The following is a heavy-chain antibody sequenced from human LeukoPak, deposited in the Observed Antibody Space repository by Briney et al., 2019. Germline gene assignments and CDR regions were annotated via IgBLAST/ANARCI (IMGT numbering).Heavy chain of an antibody. V-gene: IGHV4-30-2*01. Sequence: SQTLSPTCAVSGGSISSGGYSWSWIRQPPGKGLEWIGYIYHSGSTYYNPSLRSRVTISVDRSKNQFSLKLSSVTAADTAVYYCARERDRGAFDPWGQGTLVTVSS. CDR3: ARERDRGAFDP. CDR2: IYHSGST. J-gene: IGHJ5*02. D-gene: IGHD5-24*01. CDR1: GGSISSGGYS.